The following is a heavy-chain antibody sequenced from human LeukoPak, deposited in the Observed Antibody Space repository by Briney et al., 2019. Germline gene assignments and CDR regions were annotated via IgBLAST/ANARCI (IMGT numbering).Heavy chain of an antibody. Sequence: GGSLRLSCAASGFTFSSYSMNWVRQAPGKGLEWVSSISSSSSYIYYADSVKGRFTISRDNAKNSLYLQMNSLRAEDTAVYYCARDRGSSSCPLGGDWGQGTLVTVSS. CDR1: GFTFSSYS. V-gene: IGHV3-21*01. CDR2: ISSSSSYI. J-gene: IGHJ4*02. CDR3: ARDRGSSSCPLGGD. D-gene: IGHD6-6*01.